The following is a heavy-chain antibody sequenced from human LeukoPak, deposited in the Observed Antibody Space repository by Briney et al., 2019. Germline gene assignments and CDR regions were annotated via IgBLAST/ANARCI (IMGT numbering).Heavy chain of an antibody. CDR3: AKDDGYSRGFDY. D-gene: IGHD2-15*01. Sequence: GGSLRLSCAASGFTLSSYGMHWVRQAPGKGLEWVAFIRYDGSNKYYADSVKGRFTISRDNSKNTLYLQMNSLRAEDTAVYYCAKDDGYSRGFDYWGQGTLVTVSS. J-gene: IGHJ4*02. CDR2: IRYDGSNK. CDR1: GFTLSSYG. V-gene: IGHV3-30*02.